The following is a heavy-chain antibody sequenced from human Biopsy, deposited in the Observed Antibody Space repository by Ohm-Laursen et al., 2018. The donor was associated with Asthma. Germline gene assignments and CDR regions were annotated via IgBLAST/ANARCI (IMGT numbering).Heavy chain of an antibody. CDR2: VIPIYGTT. J-gene: IGHJ6*02. V-gene: IGHV1-69*13. CDR1: GDILSSFG. CDR3: ARGGYYGDRRYHNGLDV. Sequence: SVKVSCKAHGDILSSFGIKWVRKAPGQGLEWMGGVIPIYGTTHTAQKFQGRVTITADESTSTAYTELTSLRKEDTAVYYCARGGYYGDRRYHNGLDVWGQGTTVTVSS. D-gene: IGHD4-17*01.